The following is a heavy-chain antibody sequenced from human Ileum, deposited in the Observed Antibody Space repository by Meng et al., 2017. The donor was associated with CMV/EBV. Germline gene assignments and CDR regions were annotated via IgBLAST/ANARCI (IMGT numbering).Heavy chain of an antibody. V-gene: IGHV4-39*07. J-gene: IGHJ4*02. CDR3: ARAQTIRGFEY. Sequence: PRPPPPRPVLVKRAELRPRCGAVWGFSTSSSTYYWVQFRQPQGKGVEWIGSFYYIGGAYHNPSVMRCVTISGDMPRTHFSLKLGSVTAADSAVYYCARAQTIRGFEYWGLGILVTVSS. D-gene: IGHD2-21*01. CDR2: FYYIGGA. CDR1: GFSTSSSTYY.